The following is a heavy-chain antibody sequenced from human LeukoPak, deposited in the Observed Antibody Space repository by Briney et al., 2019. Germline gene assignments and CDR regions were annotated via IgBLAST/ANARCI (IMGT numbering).Heavy chain of an antibody. CDR1: GGSFSGYY. Sequence: PSETLSLTCAVYGGSFSGYYWSRIRQPPGKGLEWIGEINHSGSTNYNPSLKSRVTISVDTSKNQFSLKLSSVTAADTAVYYCAREALLWFGEFNWFDPWGQGTLVTVSS. D-gene: IGHD3-10*01. CDR3: AREALLWFGEFNWFDP. J-gene: IGHJ5*02. CDR2: INHSGST. V-gene: IGHV4-34*01.